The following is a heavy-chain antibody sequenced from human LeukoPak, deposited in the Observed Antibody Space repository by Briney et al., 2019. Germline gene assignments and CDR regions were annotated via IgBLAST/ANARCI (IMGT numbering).Heavy chain of an antibody. V-gene: IGHV3-21*01. J-gene: IGHJ4*02. CDR1: GFPFSSYS. CDR3: ARAWGDWGYFDY. D-gene: IGHD7-27*01. CDR2: ISSSSSCI. Sequence: GGSLRLSCAASGFPFSSYSMNWGRHAPGQGLEWVSSISSSSSCIYYADSVKGRFTIPRDTAKNSLYLQMNSLRAEATAVYYCARAWGDWGYFDYWGQGTLVTVSP.